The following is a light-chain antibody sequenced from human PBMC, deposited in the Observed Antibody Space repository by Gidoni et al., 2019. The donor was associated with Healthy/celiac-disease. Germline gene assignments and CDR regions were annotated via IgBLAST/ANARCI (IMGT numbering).Light chain of an antibody. CDR2: DAS. Sequence: EIVLTQSPATLSLSPVERATLSCRASQSVSSYLAWYQQKPGQAPRLLLYDASNRATGIPARFSGSGSGTDFTLTTSSLEPEDFAVYYCQQRSNWPPLTFGGGTKVEIK. CDR1: QSVSSY. V-gene: IGKV3-11*01. CDR3: QQRSNWPPLT. J-gene: IGKJ4*01.